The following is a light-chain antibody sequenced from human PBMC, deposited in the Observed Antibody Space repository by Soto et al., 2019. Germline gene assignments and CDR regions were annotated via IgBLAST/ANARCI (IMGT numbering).Light chain of an antibody. CDR3: ASFRSGTILV. Sequence: QSVLTQPASVSGSPGQSVTISCTGPRSDIGDSNFISWYQHSPGKAPRLLIYEVNNRPSGVSKRFSGSKAGNTASLTISGLLDDEEADYFCASFRSGTILVFGSGTKLTVL. V-gene: IGLV2-14*01. CDR2: EVN. CDR1: RSDIGDSNF. J-gene: IGLJ1*01.